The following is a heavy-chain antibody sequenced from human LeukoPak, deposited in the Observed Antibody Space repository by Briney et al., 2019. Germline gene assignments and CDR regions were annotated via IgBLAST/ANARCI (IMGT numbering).Heavy chain of an antibody. CDR1: GYTFTSYY. J-gene: IGHJ4*02. Sequence: GASVKVSCKASGYTFTSYYMHWVRQAPGQGLEWMGIINPSGGSTSYAQKFQGRVTMTRDMSTSTVYMELSSLRSEDTAVYYCARDGAAARPDEIYFDYWGQGTLVTVSS. CDR3: ARDGAAARPDEIYFDY. CDR2: INPSGGST. D-gene: IGHD6-13*01. V-gene: IGHV1-46*01.